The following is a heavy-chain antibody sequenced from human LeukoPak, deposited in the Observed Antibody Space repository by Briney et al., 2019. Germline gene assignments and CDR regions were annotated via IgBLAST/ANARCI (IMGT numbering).Heavy chain of an antibody. Sequence: HPGGSLRLSCAASGFTVSTNYMSWVRQAPGEGLEWVSLIYSDGNTYYADSVTGRFNISRDNSKSTLYLQMNSLRVEDTAVYYCVREVSTVVPSSYYYFDLWGRGALVTVSS. CDR1: GFTVSTNY. J-gene: IGHJ2*01. V-gene: IGHV3-66*01. CDR2: IYSDGNT. CDR3: VREVSTVVPSSYYYFDL. D-gene: IGHD4-23*01.